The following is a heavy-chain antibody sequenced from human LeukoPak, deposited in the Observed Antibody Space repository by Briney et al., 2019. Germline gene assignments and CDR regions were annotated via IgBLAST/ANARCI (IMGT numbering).Heavy chain of an antibody. CDR3: ARALRLAVNFDY. Sequence: GGSLRLSCAASGFTFSGYWMHWVRQAPGKGLVWVSHIDSDGSNTNTADSVKGRFTISRDNAKNTLYLQMNSLGAEDTAVYYCARALRLAVNFDYWGQGTLVTVSS. D-gene: IGHD6-19*01. J-gene: IGHJ4*02. CDR2: IDSDGSNT. CDR1: GFTFSGYW. V-gene: IGHV3-74*01.